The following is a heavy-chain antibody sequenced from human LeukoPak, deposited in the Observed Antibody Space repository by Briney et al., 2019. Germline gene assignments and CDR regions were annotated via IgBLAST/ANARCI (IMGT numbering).Heavy chain of an antibody. J-gene: IGHJ4*02. V-gene: IGHV4-38-2*01. Sequence: SETLSLTCAVSGYSISSGYYWGWIRQPPGKGLEWIGSIYHSGSTYYNPSLKSRVTISVDTSKNQFSLKLSSVTAADTAVYYCASSQRAGYCSSTSCPIPNDYWGQGTLVTVSS. CDR1: GYSISSGYY. CDR2: IYHSGST. D-gene: IGHD2-2*01. CDR3: ASSQRAGYCSSTSCPIPNDY.